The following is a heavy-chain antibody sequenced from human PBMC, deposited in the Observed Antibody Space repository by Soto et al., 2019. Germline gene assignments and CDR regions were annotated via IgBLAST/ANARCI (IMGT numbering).Heavy chain of an antibody. J-gene: IGHJ6*02. V-gene: IGHV3-9*01. D-gene: IGHD7-27*01. Sequence: GGSLRLSCVGSGLTNRDHGMHWVRHPPGKGLEWVAGILWSDGRVGYADSVKGRFTISRDNAGSSLFLQMNSLRPEDTALYYCGNDIQPGGIDVWGQGTTVTVSS. CDR3: GNDIQPGGIDV. CDR1: GLTNRDHG. CDR2: ILWSDGRV.